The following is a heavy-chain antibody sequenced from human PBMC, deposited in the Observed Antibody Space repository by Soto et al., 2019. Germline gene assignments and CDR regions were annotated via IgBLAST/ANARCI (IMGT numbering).Heavy chain of an antibody. CDR1: GGSISSYY. CDR2: IYYSGST. J-gene: IGHJ5*02. Sequence: SETLSLTCTVSGGSISSYYWSWIRQPPGKGLEWIGYIYYSGSTNYNPSLKSRVTISVDTSKNQFSLKLSSVTAADTAVYYCARLRSPSGSYWFDPWGQGTLVTVSS. V-gene: IGHV4-59*08. CDR3: ARLRSPSGSYWFDP. D-gene: IGHD1-26*01.